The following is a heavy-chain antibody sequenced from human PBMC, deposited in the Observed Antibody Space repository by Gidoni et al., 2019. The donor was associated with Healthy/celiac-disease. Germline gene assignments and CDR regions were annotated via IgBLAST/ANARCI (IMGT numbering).Heavy chain of an antibody. CDR2: IYYSGST. Sequence: LQLQESVPGLVKPSETLSLTCTVSAGPISSSSYYWGWIRQPPGKGLEWIGSIYYSGSTHYNPSLKSRVTISVDTSKNQFSLTLSSVTAADTAVYYCARHAGAFRAYYFDYWGQGTLVTVSS. V-gene: IGHV4-39*01. J-gene: IGHJ4*02. CDR3: ARHAGAFRAYYFDY. D-gene: IGHD3-10*01. CDR1: AGPISSSSYY.